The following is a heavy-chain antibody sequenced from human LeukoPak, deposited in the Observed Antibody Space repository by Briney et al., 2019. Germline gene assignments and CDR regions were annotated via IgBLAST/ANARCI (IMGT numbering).Heavy chain of an antibody. V-gene: IGHV4-39*07. CDR2: IYYSGST. J-gene: IGHJ3*02. CDR1: GGSISSFTTNY. Sequence: SETLSLTCSVSGGSISSFTTNYWGWIRQPPGKGLEWIGSIYYSGSTYYNPSLKSRVNISVDTSKNQFSLKLSSVTAADTAVYYCARDRYYDYVWGSYRNDAFDIWGQGTMVTVSS. D-gene: IGHD3-16*02. CDR3: ARDRYYDYVWGSYRNDAFDI.